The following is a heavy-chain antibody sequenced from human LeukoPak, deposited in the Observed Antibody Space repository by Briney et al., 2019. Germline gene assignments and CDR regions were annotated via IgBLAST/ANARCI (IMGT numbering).Heavy chain of an antibody. CDR3: ARGGRDTAMVPDY. V-gene: IGHV3-21*01. CDR2: ISSSSYI. D-gene: IGHD5-18*01. CDR1: GFTFSSYS. J-gene: IGHJ4*02. Sequence: GGSLRLSCAASGFTFSSYSMNWVRRAPGKGLEWVSSISSSSYIYYADSVKGRFTISRDNAKNSLYLQMNSLRAEDTVVYYCARGGRDTAMVPDYWGQGTLVTVSS.